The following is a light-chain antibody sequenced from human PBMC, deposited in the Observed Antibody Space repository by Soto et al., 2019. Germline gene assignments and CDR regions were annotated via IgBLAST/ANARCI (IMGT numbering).Light chain of an antibody. V-gene: IGLV2-14*01. J-gene: IGLJ7*01. CDR1: SSDVGGYNY. CDR2: DVS. CDR3: SSYTSSSTAV. Sequence: QSALTQPASVSGSPGQSITISCTGTSSDVGGYNYVSWYQQHPGKAPKLMIYDVSNRPSGVSNRFSGSKSGNTASLTISGLQAEDAAHYYCSSYTSSSTAVFGGGTLLTVL.